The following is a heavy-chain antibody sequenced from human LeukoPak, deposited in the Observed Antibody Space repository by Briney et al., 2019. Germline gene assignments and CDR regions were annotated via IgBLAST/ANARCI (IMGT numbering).Heavy chain of an antibody. J-gene: IGHJ3*02. CDR2: ISSSGSTI. V-gene: IGHV3-48*03. CDR3: ARGLEYYDSTYDAFDI. CDR1: GFTFSSYE. D-gene: IGHD3-22*01. Sequence: PGGSLRLSCAASGFTFSSYEMNWVRQAPGKGLEWDSYISSSGSTIYYADSVKGRFTISRDNAKNSLYLQMNSLRAEDTAVYYCARGLEYYDSTYDAFDIWGQGTMVTVSS.